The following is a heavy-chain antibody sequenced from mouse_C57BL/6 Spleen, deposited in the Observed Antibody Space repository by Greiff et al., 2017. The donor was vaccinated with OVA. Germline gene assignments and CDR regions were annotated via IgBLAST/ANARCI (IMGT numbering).Heavy chain of an antibody. D-gene: IGHD1-1*01. CDR3: AREGTTVPWFAY. Sequence: EVKVEESGGGLVKPGGSLKLSCAASGFTFSSYAMSWVRQTPEKRLEWVATISDGGSYTYYPDNVKGRFTISRDNAKNNLYLQMSHLKSEDTAMYYCAREGTTVPWFAYWGQGTLVTVSA. CDR2: ISDGGSYT. J-gene: IGHJ3*01. V-gene: IGHV5-4*01. CDR1: GFTFSSYA.